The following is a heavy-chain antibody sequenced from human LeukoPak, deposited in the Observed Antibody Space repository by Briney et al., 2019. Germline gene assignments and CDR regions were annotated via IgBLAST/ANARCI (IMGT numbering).Heavy chain of an antibody. CDR3: ARFVGARYGGNSEAVFDY. CDR1: GFIFNTHW. CDR2: IKEDGSEK. Sequence: GGSLRLSCAASGFIFNTHWMSWVRQAPGKGLEWVGNIKEDGSEKNYLDSVKGRFTISRDNANNSLYLQMNSLRVEDTAVYYCARFVGARYGGNSEAVFDYWGQGTLVTVSS. J-gene: IGHJ4*02. V-gene: IGHV3-7*01. D-gene: IGHD4-23*01.